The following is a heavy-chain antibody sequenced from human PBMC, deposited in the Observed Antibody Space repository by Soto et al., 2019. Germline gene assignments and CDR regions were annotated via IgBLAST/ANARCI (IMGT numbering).Heavy chain of an antibody. V-gene: IGHV3-30*18. CDR3: AKGGGYSSSWYKKKLHYCYGIEV. CDR1: GFTFSSYG. CDR2: ISYDGSNK. J-gene: IGHJ6*02. D-gene: IGHD6-13*01. Sequence: QVQLVESGGGMVQPGRSLRLSCAASGFTFSSYGMHWVRQAPGKGLEWVAVISYDGSNKYYSDSVKGRFTIFRDNSKDPLYLQMDSLRAEDTAVYSWAKGGGYSSSWYKKKLHYCYGIEVWGQGTAVTVSS.